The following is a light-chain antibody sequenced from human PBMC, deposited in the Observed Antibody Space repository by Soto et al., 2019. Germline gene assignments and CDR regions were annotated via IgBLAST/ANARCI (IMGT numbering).Light chain of an antibody. CDR3: QQYNNWPRT. J-gene: IGKJ1*01. CDR2: GAS. V-gene: IGKV3-20*01. Sequence: ERVLTQSPGTLSLSPGERATLSCRASQSVSSSYLAWYQQKPGQAPRLLIYGASSRATGIPDRFSGSGSGTEFTLTISSLQSEDFAVYYCQQYNNWPRTFGQGTKVDIK. CDR1: QSVSSSY.